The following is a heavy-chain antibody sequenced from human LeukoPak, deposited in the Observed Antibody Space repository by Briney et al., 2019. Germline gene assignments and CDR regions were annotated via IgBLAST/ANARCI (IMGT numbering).Heavy chain of an antibody. CDR1: GGSISSSSYY. V-gene: IGHV4-39*06. D-gene: IGHD2-2*02. CDR3: ARGRRYLYYFDY. J-gene: IGHJ4*02. CDR2: INHSGST. Sequence: PSETLSLTCTVSGGSISSSSYYWGWIRQPPGKGLEWIGEINHSGSTNYNPSLKSRVTISVDTSKNQFTLKLSSVTAADTAVYYCARGRRYLYYFDYWGQGTLVTVSS.